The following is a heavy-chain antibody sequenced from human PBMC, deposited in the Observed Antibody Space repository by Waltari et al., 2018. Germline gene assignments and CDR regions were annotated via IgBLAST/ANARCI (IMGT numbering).Heavy chain of an antibody. J-gene: IGHJ6*03. D-gene: IGHD4-4*01. Sequence: QVQLQESGPGLVKPSQTLSLTCTVPGGSISSGDYYWSWIRQPPGKGLEWIGYIYYSGSTYYNPSLKSRVTISVDTSKNQFSLKLSSVTAADTAVYYCARGTTTALYYYYMDVWGKGTTVTVSS. V-gene: IGHV4-30-4*08. CDR3: ARGTTTALYYYYMDV. CDR1: GGSISSGDYY. CDR2: IYYSGST.